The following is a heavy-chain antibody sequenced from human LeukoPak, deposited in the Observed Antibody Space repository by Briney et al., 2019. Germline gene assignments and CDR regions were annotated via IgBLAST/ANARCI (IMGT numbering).Heavy chain of an antibody. V-gene: IGHV3-7*01. CDR3: ARDGGSGWPSFDY. D-gene: IGHD6-19*01. CDR1: GFTFSSYW. Sequence: GGSLRLSCAASGFTFSSYWMSWVRQAPGKGLEWVANIKQDGSEKYYVDSVKGRFTISRDNAKNSLHLQMNSLRAEDTAVYYCARDGGSGWPSFDYWGQGTLVTVSS. J-gene: IGHJ4*02. CDR2: IKQDGSEK.